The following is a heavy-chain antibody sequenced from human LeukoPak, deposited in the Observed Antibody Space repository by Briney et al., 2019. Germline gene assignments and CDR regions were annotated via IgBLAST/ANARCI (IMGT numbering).Heavy chain of an antibody. CDR3: AKEEPALRSGYYYDSSGYRSDY. CDR2: ISGSGGST. CDR1: GFAFSSYA. D-gene: IGHD3-22*01. V-gene: IGHV3-23*01. J-gene: IGHJ4*02. Sequence: PGGSLRLSXAASGFAFSSYAMSWVRQAPGKGLEWVSAISGSGGSTYYADSVKGRFTISRDNSKNTLYLQMNSLRAEDTAVYYCAKEEPALRSGYYYDSSGYRSDYWGQGTLVTVSS.